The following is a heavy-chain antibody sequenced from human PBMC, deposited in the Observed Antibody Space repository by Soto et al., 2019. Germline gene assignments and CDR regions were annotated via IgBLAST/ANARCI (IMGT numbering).Heavy chain of an antibody. CDR1: GFTFSSYG. D-gene: IGHD1-26*01. CDR2: ISYDGSNK. J-gene: IGHJ6*02. V-gene: IGHV3-30*18. Sequence: PGGSLRLSCAASGFTFSSYGMHWVRQAPGKGLEWVAVISYDGSNKYYADSVKGRFTISRDNSKNTLYLQMNSLRAEDTAVYYCAKEAGDPSGSYYYYYGMDVWGQGTTVTVSS. CDR3: AKEAGDPSGSYYYYYGMDV.